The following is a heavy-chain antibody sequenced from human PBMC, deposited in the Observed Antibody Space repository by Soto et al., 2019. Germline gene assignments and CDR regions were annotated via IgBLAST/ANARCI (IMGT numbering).Heavy chain of an antibody. CDR2: IKADASEK. Sequence: PGGSLRLSFAASGFTFNTYWMTWARQAPGKGREWVATIKADASEKYYGDTVKGRFTIYRDNAKNSVFLQMNSLRAEDTAVYYCARDSALADATGTVDYWGQGTLVTVSS. CDR1: GFTFNTYW. D-gene: IGHD1-1*01. V-gene: IGHV3-7*01. CDR3: ARDSALADATGTVDY. J-gene: IGHJ4*02.